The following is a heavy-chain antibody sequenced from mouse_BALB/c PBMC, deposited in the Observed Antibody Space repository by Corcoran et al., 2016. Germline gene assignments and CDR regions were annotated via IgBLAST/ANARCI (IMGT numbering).Heavy chain of an antibody. CDR1: GYSFTNYG. J-gene: IGHJ4*01. Sequence: QIQVVQSGPEVKKPGETVKSACKASGYSFTNYGMNWGKQAPGKGLKWMGGINTYTGEPTYADDFKGRFAFSLETSASTAYLQINNLKNEDTATYFCAREPYAMDYWGQGTSVTVSS. CDR3: AREPYAMDY. V-gene: IGHV9-3-1*01. CDR2: INTYTGEP.